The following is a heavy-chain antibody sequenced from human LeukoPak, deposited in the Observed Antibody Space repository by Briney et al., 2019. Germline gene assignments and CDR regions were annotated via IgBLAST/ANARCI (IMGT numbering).Heavy chain of an antibody. J-gene: IGHJ4*02. CDR2: IWYDGSNK. Sequence: PGRSLRLSCAGSGFTFSNYGMHWVRQAPGKGLEWVAVIWYDGSNKYYADSVKGRFTISRDNSKNTLYLQMNSLRAEDTAVYYCARDQKGLNDYWGQGTLVTVSS. V-gene: IGHV3-33*01. CDR3: ARDQKGLNDY. CDR1: GFTFSNYG.